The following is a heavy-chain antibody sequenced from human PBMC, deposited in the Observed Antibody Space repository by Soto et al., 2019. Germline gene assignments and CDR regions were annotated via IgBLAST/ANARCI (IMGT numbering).Heavy chain of an antibody. V-gene: IGHV1-69*01. D-gene: IGHD4-17*01. CDR3: ARAHDYGDYLANTFDY. Sequence: SVKXSCKASAGTFSSYAISWVRQAPGQGLEWMGGIIPIFGTANYAQKFQGRVTITADESTSTAYMELSSLRSEDTAVYYCARAHDYGDYLANTFDYWGQGTLVTVSS. J-gene: IGHJ4*02. CDR1: AGTFSSYA. CDR2: IIPIFGTA.